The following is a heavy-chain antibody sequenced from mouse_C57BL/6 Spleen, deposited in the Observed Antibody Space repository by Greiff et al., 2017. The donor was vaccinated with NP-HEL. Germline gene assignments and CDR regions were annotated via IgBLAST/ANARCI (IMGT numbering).Heavy chain of an antibody. Sequence: EVKVVESGEGLVKPGGSLKLSCAASGFTFSSYAMSWVRQTPEKRLVWVAYISSGGDYIYYADTVKGRFTIYRDNARNTLYLQMSSLKSEDTAMYYCTRGTYFDYWGQGTTLTVSS. D-gene: IGHD3-3*01. CDR1: GFTFSSYA. CDR3: TRGTYFDY. J-gene: IGHJ2*01. CDR2: ISSGGDYI. V-gene: IGHV5-9-1*02.